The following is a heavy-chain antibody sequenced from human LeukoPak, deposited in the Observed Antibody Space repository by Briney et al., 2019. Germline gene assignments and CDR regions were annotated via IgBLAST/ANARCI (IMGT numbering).Heavy chain of an antibody. Sequence: PGGSLRLSCAAAAFTFSSYWMSWVRQAPGKGLGWVANIKQDGSEKYYVDSVKGRFTISRDNAKNSLYLQMNSLRAEDTAVYYCARDTRYCSGGSCYQVYWGQGTLVTVSS. V-gene: IGHV3-7*01. CDR1: AFTFSSYW. J-gene: IGHJ4*02. CDR2: IKQDGSEK. D-gene: IGHD2-15*01. CDR3: ARDTRYCSGGSCYQVY.